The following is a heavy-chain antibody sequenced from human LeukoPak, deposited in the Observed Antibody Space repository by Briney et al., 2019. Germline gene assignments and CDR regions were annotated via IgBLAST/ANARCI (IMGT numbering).Heavy chain of an antibody. CDR2: ISAYNGNT. J-gene: IGHJ6*02. CDR1: GYTFTSYG. D-gene: IGHD3-22*01. Sequence: ASVKVSCKASGYTFTSYGISWVRQAPGQGLEWMGWISAYNGNTNYAQKFQGRVTMTRNTSISTAYMELSSLRSEDTAVYYCARAQTTYYYDSSGYFSYYYYGMDVWGQGTTVTVSS. CDR3: ARAQTTYYYDSSGYFSYYYYGMDV. V-gene: IGHV1-18*01.